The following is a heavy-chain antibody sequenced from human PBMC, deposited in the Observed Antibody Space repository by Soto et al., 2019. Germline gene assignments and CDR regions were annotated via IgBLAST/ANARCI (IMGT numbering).Heavy chain of an antibody. V-gene: IGHV6-1*01. CDR3: ASHKFDS. J-gene: IGHJ4*02. Sequence: QVQLQQSGPGLVKPSQTLSLTCAISGDSVSSSSAVWNWIRQSPSRGLEWLGRTYYRSKWYNDYALSMKSRITINPDTSKNQFSLQLTSVTPEDTGVYYCASHKFDSWGQGTLVTVSS. CDR2: TYYRSKWYN. CDR1: GDSVSSSSAV.